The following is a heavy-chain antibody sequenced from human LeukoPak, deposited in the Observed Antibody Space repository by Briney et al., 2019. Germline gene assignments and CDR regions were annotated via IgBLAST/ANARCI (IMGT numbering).Heavy chain of an antibody. J-gene: IGHJ4*02. D-gene: IGHD4-11*01. Sequence: GGSLRLSCEASGFTFSHYGMHWVRQAPGKGLEWVAVIWSDATNQYYSDSVKGRFTISRDNFKRTVSLQMNSLRAEDTAVYYCVKDAQRGFDYSNSLQHWGQGSLVTVSS. CDR3: VKDAQRGFDYSNSLQH. V-gene: IGHV3-33*06. CDR2: IWSDATNQ. CDR1: GFTFSHYG.